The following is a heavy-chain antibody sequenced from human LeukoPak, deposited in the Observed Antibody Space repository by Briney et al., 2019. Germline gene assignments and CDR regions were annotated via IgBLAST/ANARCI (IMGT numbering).Heavy chain of an antibody. J-gene: IGHJ4*02. V-gene: IGHV4-39*01. D-gene: IGHD6-19*01. CDR1: GGSISSSSYY. CDR3: ARHSSGWYRGGKDFDY. CDR2: IYYSGST. Sequence: SSETLSLTCTVSGGSISSSSYYWGWIRQPPGKGLEWIGSIYYSGSTYYNPSLKSRVTISVDTSKNQFSLKLSSVTAADTAVYYCARHSSGWYRGGKDFDYWGQGTLVTVSS.